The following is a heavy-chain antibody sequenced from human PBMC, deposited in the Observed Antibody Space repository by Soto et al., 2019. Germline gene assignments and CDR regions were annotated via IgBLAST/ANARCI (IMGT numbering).Heavy chain of an antibody. V-gene: IGHV1-2*02. J-gene: IGHJ5*02. D-gene: IGHD7-27*01. CDR3: ARGEVNTPNYWFDP. CDR2: INPNSGGT. CDR1: GYTFTGYY. Sequence: QVQLVQSGAEVKKPGVSVKVSCKASGYTFTGYYMNWVRQAPGQGLEWMGWINPNSGGTNYAQKFQRRVTMTRDTSISTACMELSRLRSDDTAVYYCARGEVNTPNYWFDPWGQGTLFTVSS.